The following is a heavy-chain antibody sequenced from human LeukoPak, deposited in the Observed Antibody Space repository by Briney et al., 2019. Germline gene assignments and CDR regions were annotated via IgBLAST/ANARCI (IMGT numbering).Heavy chain of an antibody. V-gene: IGHV4-61*02. CDR2: IYTSGST. Sequence: PSQTLSLTCTVSGGSISSGSYYWSWIRQPAGKGLEWIGRIYTSGSTNYNPSLKSRVTMSVDTSKNQFSLKLSSVTAADTAVYYCARGYITIFGVVPDAFDIWGQGTMVTVSS. J-gene: IGHJ3*02. CDR1: GGSISSGSYY. CDR3: ARGYITIFGVVPDAFDI. D-gene: IGHD3-3*01.